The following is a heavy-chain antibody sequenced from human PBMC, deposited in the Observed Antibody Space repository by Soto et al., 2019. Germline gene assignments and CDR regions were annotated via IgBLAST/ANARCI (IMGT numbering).Heavy chain of an antibody. CDR2: IYHSGSI. J-gene: IGHJ3*02. CDR1: NASISSRKW. D-gene: IGHD3-10*01. V-gene: IGHV4-4*02. Sequence: SETLSLTCTVSNASISSRKWWTWVSKTPGKGLEWIGEIYHSGSINHNPSLKSRVTMSLDKSKNQFSLKMTSVTAADTAVYYCASKFGELLADAFDIWGQGTVVTVSS. CDR3: ASKFGELLADAFDI.